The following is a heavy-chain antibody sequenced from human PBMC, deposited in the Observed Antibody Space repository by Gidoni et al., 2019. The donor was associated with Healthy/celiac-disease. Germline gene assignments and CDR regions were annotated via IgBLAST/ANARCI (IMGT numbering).Heavy chain of an antibody. CDR3: ARVPRLARSGWQTSYFDY. Sequence: QVQLVQSGAEVKKPGASVKVSCKASGYTFTGHYMHWVRQAPGQGLEWMGWINPNSGGTNYAQKFQGRVTMTRDTSISTAYMELSRLRSDDTAVYYCARVPRLARSGWQTSYFDYWGQGTLVTVSS. D-gene: IGHD6-19*01. CDR2: INPNSGGT. V-gene: IGHV1-2*02. J-gene: IGHJ4*02. CDR1: GYTFTGHY.